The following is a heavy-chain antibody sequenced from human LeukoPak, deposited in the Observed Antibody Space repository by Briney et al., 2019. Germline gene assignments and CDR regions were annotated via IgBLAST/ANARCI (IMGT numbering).Heavy chain of an antibody. V-gene: IGHV4-34*01. CDR2: INHSGST. J-gene: IGHJ4*02. D-gene: IGHD6-13*01. CDR1: GGSFSGYY. Sequence: SETLSLTYAVYGGSFSGYYWSWIRQPPGKGLEWIGEINHSGSTNYNPSLKSRVTISVDTSKNQFSLKLSSVTAADTAVYYCARTAGDYWGQGTLVTVSS. CDR3: ARTAGDY.